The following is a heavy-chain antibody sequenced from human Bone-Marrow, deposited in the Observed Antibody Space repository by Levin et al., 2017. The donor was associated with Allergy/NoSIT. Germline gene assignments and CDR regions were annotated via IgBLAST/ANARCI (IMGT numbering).Heavy chain of an antibody. CDR2: INPNTGVT. V-gene: IGHV1-2*02. Sequence: ASVKVSCKPSGFTFTDYYLHWVRQAPGQGLEWMGWINPNTGVTNYAQRFQGRVTMTRDTSINTAYMELTWLKSDDTAVIYCASCGSRLSDWGQGALVAVSS. CDR1: GFTFTDYY. J-gene: IGHJ4*02. D-gene: IGHD5-12*01. CDR3: ASCGSRLSD.